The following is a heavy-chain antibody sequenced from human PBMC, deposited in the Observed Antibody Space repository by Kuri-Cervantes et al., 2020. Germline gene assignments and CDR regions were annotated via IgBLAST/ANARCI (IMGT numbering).Heavy chain of an antibody. CDR1: GYTFTGYY. CDR3: ARELANGVWLPLYYYYGMDV. CDR2: INPNSGGT. Sequence: ASVKVSCKASGYTFTGYYMHWVRQAPGQGLEWMGWINPNSGGTNYAQKFQGRVTMTRDTSTSTVYMELSSLRSEDTAVYYCARELANGVWLPLYYYYGMDVWGQGTTVTVSS. V-gene: IGHV1-2*02. D-gene: IGHD2-8*01. J-gene: IGHJ6*02.